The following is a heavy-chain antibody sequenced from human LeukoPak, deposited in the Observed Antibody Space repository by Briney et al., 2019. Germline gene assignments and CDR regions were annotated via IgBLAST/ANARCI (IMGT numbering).Heavy chain of an antibody. CDR1: GFTFSSYE. J-gene: IGHJ4*02. CDR2: ISSSGSTI. Sequence: GGSLRLSCAASGFTFSSYEMNWVRQAPGKGLEWASYISSSGSTIYYADSVKGRFTISRDNAKNSLYLQMNSLRAEDTAVYYCASPLAPYSSGWPGNYWGQGTLVTVSS. V-gene: IGHV3-48*03. CDR3: ASPLAPYSSGWPGNY. D-gene: IGHD6-19*01.